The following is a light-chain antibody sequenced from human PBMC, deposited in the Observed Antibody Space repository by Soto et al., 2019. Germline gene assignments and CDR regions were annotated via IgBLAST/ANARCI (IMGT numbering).Light chain of an antibody. J-gene: IGKJ1*01. CDR1: QSISSS. V-gene: IGKV1-5*01. Sequence: DIHMTQSPSTLSASVGDRVTITCRASQSISSSLAWYQQKLGKAPKLLIYDASSFESGVPSRFSGSGSGTEFTLTISSLQPDDFATYYCQQYETFSGTFGPGTKVDI. CDR2: DAS. CDR3: QQYETFSGT.